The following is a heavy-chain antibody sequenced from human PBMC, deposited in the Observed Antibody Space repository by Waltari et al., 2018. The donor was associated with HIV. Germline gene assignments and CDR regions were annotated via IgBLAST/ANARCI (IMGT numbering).Heavy chain of an antibody. CDR1: GFTFSSYW. CDR2: CISDGMIT. J-gene: IGHJ4*02. V-gene: IGHV3-74*01. D-gene: IGHD3-9*01. CDR3: SRGPLRYFVCPDF. Sequence: EVQLVESGGGLVQPGGSLRLSCAASGFTFSSYWLHWVRQAPGKGLVLCWRCISDGMITIYADSVLGRFTISRYNAKTTLYLQMNSLRAEVTSVYYCSRGPLRYFVCPDFWCQGTLVTVSS.